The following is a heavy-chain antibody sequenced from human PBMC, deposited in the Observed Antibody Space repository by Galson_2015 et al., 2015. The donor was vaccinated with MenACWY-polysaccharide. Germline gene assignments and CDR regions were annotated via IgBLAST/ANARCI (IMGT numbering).Heavy chain of an antibody. J-gene: IGHJ6*02. Sequence: SLRLSCAASGFTFSSYAMSWVRQAPGKGPEWVSAISGSGGSTYYADSVKGRFTISRDNSKNTLYLQMNSLRAEDTAVYYCAKDLRAFSCSGGSCYSWAMYYYYYGMDVWGQGTTVTVSS. CDR2: ISGSGGST. V-gene: IGHV3-23*01. CDR1: GFTFSSYA. CDR3: AKDLRAFSCSGGSCYSWAMYYYYYGMDV. D-gene: IGHD2-15*01.